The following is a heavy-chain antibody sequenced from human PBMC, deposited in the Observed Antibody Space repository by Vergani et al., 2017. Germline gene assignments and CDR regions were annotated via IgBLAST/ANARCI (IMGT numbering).Heavy chain of an antibody. CDR2: ISGSGGST. V-gene: IGHV3-23*04. CDR1: GFTFSSYA. CDR3: AQTGYSSSWYGPNWFDP. J-gene: IGHJ5*02. Sequence: VQLVESGGGLVKPGGSLRLSCAASGFTFSSYAMSWVRQAPGKGLEWVSAISGSGGSTYYADSVKGRFTISRDNSKNTLYLQMNSLRAEDTAVYYCAQTGYSSSWYGPNWFDPWGQGTLVTVSS. D-gene: IGHD6-13*01.